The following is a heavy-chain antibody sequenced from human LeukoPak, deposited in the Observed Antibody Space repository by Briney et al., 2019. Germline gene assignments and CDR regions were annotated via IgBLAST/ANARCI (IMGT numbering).Heavy chain of an antibody. Sequence: SETLSLTCAVYGGSFSGYYWSWIRQPPGKGLEWIGEINHSGSTNYNPSLKSRVTISVDTSKNQFSLKLSSVTAADTAVYYCARHYYGSGSSPQSDFDYWGQGTLVTVSS. CDR2: INHSGST. CDR3: ARHYYGSGSSPQSDFDY. V-gene: IGHV4-34*01. J-gene: IGHJ4*02. CDR1: GGSFSGYY. D-gene: IGHD3-10*01.